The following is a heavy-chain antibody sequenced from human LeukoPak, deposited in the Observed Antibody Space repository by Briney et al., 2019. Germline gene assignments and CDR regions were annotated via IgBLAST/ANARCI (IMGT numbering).Heavy chain of an antibody. D-gene: IGHD3-22*01. CDR3: ARGVTMIVVAPSY. J-gene: IGHJ4*02. CDR2: INTNTGNP. V-gene: IGHV7-4-1*02. Sequence: GASVTVSCKASGYTFTSYAMNWVRQAPGQGLEWMGWINTNTGNPTYAQGFTGRFVFSLDTSVSTAYLQISSLKAEDAAVYYCARGVTMIVVAPSYWGQGTLVTVSS. CDR1: GYTFTSYA.